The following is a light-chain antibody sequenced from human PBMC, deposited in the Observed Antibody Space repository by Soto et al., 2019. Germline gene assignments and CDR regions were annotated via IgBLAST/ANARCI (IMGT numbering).Light chain of an antibody. V-gene: IGKV3-20*01. CDR2: GAS. J-gene: IGKJ5*01. Sequence: LVLTHSPGPLSFSPGDQATQPSSASQSVNSNYLAWYQQKPGQAPRLLMYGASSRATGISDRFSGSGSGTDFTLTISRLEPEDLAVYHCQQYGSSPITFGQGTRLEIK. CDR1: QSVNSNY. CDR3: QQYGSSPIT.